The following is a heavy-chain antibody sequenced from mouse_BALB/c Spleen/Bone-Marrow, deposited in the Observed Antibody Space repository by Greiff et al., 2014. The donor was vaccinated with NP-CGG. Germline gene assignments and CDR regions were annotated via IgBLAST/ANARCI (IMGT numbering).Heavy chain of an antibody. Sequence: EVQLQQSGPGLVKPSQSLSLTCSVTGYSITSGYYWNWIRQFPGNKLERMGYISYDGSNNYNPSLKNRISITRDTSKNQFFLKLNSVTTEDTATYYCARGYDYDYAMDYWGQGTSVTVSS. CDR3: ARGYDYDYAMDY. D-gene: IGHD2-4*01. CDR1: GYSITSGYY. CDR2: ISYDGSN. J-gene: IGHJ4*01. V-gene: IGHV3-6*02.